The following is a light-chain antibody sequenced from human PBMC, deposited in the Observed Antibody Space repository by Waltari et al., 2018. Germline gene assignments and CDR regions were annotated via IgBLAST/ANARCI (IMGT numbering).Light chain of an antibody. CDR1: NIGSKS. CDR3: QVWDSSSDHHV. J-gene: IGLJ1*01. V-gene: IGLV3-21*04. Sequence: SYVLTQPPSVSVAPGKTARITCGGNNIGSKSVHWYQQKPGQAPVLVIYYDSDRPSGIPARFSGSNSGNTATLTISRVEAGDEADYYCQVWDSSSDHHVFGTGTKVTVL. CDR2: YDS.